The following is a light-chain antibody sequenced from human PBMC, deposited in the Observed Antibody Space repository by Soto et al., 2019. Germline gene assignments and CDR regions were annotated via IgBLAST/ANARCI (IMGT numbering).Light chain of an antibody. CDR1: SSEVGGYNY. V-gene: IGLV2-14*03. Sequence: QSVLTQPASVSGSPGQSNTISCTGTSSEVGGYNYVSWYQQHPVKSLKLMIYDVSNRPSGVSNRFSGSKSGNTASLTISGLQAEDEADYYCSSYTTSSTYVFGTGTKVTVL. J-gene: IGLJ1*01. CDR2: DVS. CDR3: SSYTTSSTYV.